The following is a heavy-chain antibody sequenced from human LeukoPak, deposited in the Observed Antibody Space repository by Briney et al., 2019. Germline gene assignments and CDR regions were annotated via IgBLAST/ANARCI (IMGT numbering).Heavy chain of an antibody. Sequence: SETLSLTCAVSGGSISSSNWWGWVRPPPGKGLEWIGEIYHSWSTNHNLSLKSRDTISVDKSKNQFSLKLSSVTAADTAVYYCARVVAGTYYYGMDVWGQGTTVTVSS. CDR3: ARVVAGTYYYGMDV. CDR1: GGSISSSNW. V-gene: IGHV4-4*02. CDR2: IYHSWST. J-gene: IGHJ6*02. D-gene: IGHD6-19*01.